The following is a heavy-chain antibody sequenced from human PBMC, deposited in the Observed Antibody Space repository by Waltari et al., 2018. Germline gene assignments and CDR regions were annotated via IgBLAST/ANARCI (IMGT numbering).Heavy chain of an antibody. J-gene: IGHJ4*02. V-gene: IGHV3-48*03. CDR3: AKDTDCSGGSCYSLGY. Sequence: EVQLVGSGGGLVQPGGSLRLSCAASGFTFSSYEMNCVRQAPGKGLEWVSYISSSGSTIYYADSVKGRFTISRDNAKNSLYLQMNSLRAEDTALYYCAKDTDCSGGSCYSLGYWGQGTLVTVSS. CDR1: GFTFSSYE. CDR2: ISSSGSTI. D-gene: IGHD2-15*01.